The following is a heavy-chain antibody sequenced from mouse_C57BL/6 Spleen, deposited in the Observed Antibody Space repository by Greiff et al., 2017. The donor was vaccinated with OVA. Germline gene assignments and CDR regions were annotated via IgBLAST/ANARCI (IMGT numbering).Heavy chain of an antibody. D-gene: IGHD1-1*01. Sequence: VQLQQSGAELMKPGASVKLSCKATGYTFTGYWIEWVKQRPGHGLEWIGEILPGSGSTNYNEKFKGQATFTADTSYNKAYMQLSSLTTEDSAIFFCPRRHYCSIYLYFDVWGTGTTVPVSS. J-gene: IGHJ1*03. V-gene: IGHV1-9*01. CDR3: PRRHYCSIYLYFDV. CDR1: GYTFTGYW. CDR2: ILPGSGST.